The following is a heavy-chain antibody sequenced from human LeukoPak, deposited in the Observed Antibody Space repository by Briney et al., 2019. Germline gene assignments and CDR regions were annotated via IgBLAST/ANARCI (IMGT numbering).Heavy chain of an antibody. CDR2: INHSGST. J-gene: IGHJ4*02. CDR3: ARGSRVYYGSGSYLFDY. D-gene: IGHD3-10*01. CDR1: GGSFSGYY. Sequence: KPSETLSLTCAVYGGSFSGYYWSWIRQPPGKGLEWIGEINHSGSTNYNPSLKSRVTVSVDTSKNQFSLKLSSVTAADTAVYYCARGSRVYYGSGSYLFDYWGQGTVVTVSS. V-gene: IGHV4-34*01.